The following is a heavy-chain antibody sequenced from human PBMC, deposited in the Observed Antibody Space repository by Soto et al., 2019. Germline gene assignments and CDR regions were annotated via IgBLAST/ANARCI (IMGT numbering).Heavy chain of an antibody. CDR1: GVSVSSNY. V-gene: IGHV3-53*05. Sequence: PGGSLRLSCVASGVSVSSNYMSWVRQAPGKGLEWVSDIYCGGNTDYADSVEGLFSISRDSSKNTLFLQMTGLRAADTAMYYCGRDGYGSSGTLKLDYWGQGTLVTVSS. CDR2: IYCGGNT. J-gene: IGHJ4*02. CDR3: GRDGYGSSGTLKLDY. D-gene: IGHD1-7*01.